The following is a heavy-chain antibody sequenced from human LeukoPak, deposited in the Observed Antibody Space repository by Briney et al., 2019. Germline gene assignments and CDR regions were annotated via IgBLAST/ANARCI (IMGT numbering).Heavy chain of an antibody. CDR3: ARENWRSKSIDFDS. CDR2: IYHSGST. Sequence: KSSETLSLTCTVSGGSISSGGYYWSWIRQPPGKGLEWIGYIYHSGSTYYNPSLKSRVTISVDRSKNQFSLRLSSVTAADTAAYFCARENWRSKSIDFDSWGQGTLVTVSS. D-gene: IGHD6-6*01. V-gene: IGHV4-30-2*01. J-gene: IGHJ4*02. CDR1: GGSISSGGYY.